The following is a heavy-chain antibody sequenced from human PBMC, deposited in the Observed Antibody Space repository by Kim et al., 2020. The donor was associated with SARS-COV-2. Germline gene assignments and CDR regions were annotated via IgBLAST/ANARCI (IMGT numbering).Heavy chain of an antibody. V-gene: IGHV4-59*01. D-gene: IGHD5-12*01. CDR3: ARNPVEMATISYFDL. J-gene: IGHJ2*01. Sequence: PPLKSRVAISVATSTNQFSLKLSSVTAADTAVYYCARNPVEMATISYFDLWGRGTLVTVSS.